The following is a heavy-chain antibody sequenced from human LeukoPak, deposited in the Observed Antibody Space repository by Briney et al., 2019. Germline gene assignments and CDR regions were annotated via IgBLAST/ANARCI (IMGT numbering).Heavy chain of an antibody. V-gene: IGHV4-31*03. Sequence: SQTLSLTCTVSGGSISSGGYYWSWIRQHPGKGLEWIGYIYYSGGTYYSPSLKSRVTISVDTSKNQFSLKLSSVTAADTVVYYGGRRRGGYGDPGMDVWGKGTTGTVSS. D-gene: IGHD4-17*01. J-gene: IGHJ6*04. CDR2: IYYSGGT. CDR3: GRRRGGYGDPGMDV. CDR1: GGSISSGGYY.